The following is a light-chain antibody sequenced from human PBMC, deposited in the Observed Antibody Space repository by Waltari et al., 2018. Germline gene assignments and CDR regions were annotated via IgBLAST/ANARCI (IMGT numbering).Light chain of an antibody. Sequence: QSALTQPPSASGSPGQSVTISCTGTSSDVGGNDYVSWYQQSPGKAPTLMIYEVTKRLSGVPDRFSGSKSGNTASLTVSGLQAEDEADYYCSSYAGSNNYVLFGGGTKLTVL. CDR2: EVT. J-gene: IGLJ2*01. CDR3: SSYAGSNNYVL. CDR1: SSDVGGNDY. V-gene: IGLV2-8*01.